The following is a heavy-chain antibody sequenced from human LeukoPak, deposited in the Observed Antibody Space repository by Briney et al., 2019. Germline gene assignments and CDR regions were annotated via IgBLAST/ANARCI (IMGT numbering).Heavy chain of an antibody. Sequence: SETLSLTCVVSGGSVSGYYWGWIRQPPGRGLEWIGYVYYSGSTNYNPSFKSRITISVDTSRDQFSLQLSSVTAADTAVYYCARIHRYCSGGACYVLDNWGQGTLVAVSS. V-gene: IGHV4-59*02. CDR2: VYYSGST. CDR1: GGSVSGYY. J-gene: IGHJ4*02. CDR3: ARIHRYCSGGACYVLDN. D-gene: IGHD2-15*01.